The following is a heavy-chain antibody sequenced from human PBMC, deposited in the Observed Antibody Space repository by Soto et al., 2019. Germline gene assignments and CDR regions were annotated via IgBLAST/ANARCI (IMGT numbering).Heavy chain of an antibody. CDR1: GFSFSTST. J-gene: IGHJ6*02. D-gene: IGHD1-1*01. Sequence: GGSLRLSCAASGFSFSTSTMNWVRQAPGKGLEWVSYISSGSTTIYYADSVKGRFTISRDNGKNSLYLQMNSLRDEDTAVYYCARVRRNDASDYYGMDVRGQVTTVTVS. CDR2: ISSGSTTI. CDR3: ARVRRNDASDYYGMDV. V-gene: IGHV3-48*02.